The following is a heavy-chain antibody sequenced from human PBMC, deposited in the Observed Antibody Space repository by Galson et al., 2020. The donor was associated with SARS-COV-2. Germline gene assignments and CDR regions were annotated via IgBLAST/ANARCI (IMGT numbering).Heavy chain of an antibody. J-gene: IGHJ6*03. V-gene: IGHV3-15*01. CDR1: GFTFSNAW. CDR3: TTDIVVVPAAHYYYYYMDV. Sequence: GESLKISCAASGFTFSNAWMSWVRQAPGKGLEWVGRIKSKTDGGTTDYAAPVKGRFTISRDDSKNTLYLQMNSLKTEDTAVYYCTTDIVVVPAAHYYYYYMDVWGKGTTVTVSS. CDR2: IKSKTDGGTT. D-gene: IGHD2-2*01.